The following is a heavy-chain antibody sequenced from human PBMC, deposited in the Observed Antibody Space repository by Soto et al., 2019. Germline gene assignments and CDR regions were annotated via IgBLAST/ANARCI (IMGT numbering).Heavy chain of an antibody. V-gene: IGHV3-30*18. Sequence: QVQLVESGGGVVQPRGSLRLSCQASGFNFDNYGMHWVRQAPGKGLEWVAVITYDGSNKYYPDSVKGRFTISRDNSKNTLSLHLNTLKPEDTAVYHCAKDRVGGTFYTPLGFWGQGTLVTVSS. CDR3: AKDRVGGTFYTPLGF. CDR2: ITYDGSNK. CDR1: GFNFDNYG. J-gene: IGHJ4*02. D-gene: IGHD1-7*01.